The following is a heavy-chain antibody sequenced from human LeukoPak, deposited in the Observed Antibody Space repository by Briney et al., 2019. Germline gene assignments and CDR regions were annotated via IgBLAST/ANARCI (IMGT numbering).Heavy chain of an antibody. J-gene: IGHJ4*02. D-gene: IGHD5-24*01. CDR2: ISSSGTTI. CDR3: ASEANSIWLQIFDY. CDR1: GFTFSSYE. V-gene: IGHV3-48*03. Sequence: PGGSLRLSCAASGFTFSSYEMNWVRQAPGKGLEWVSYISSSGTTIYYADSVKGRFTISRDNAKNSLFLQVNSLRAEDTAVYYCASEANSIWLQIFDYWGQGTLVTVSS.